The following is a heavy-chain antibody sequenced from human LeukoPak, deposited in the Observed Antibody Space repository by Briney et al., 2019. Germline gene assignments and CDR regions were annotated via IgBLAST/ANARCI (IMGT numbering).Heavy chain of an antibody. V-gene: IGHV3-30-3*01. D-gene: IGHD6-19*01. CDR2: ISYDGSNK. CDR3: ARDTVYSSGWFAFDI. J-gene: IGHJ3*02. Sequence: GGSLRLSCAASGXTFSSYAMHWVRQAPGKGLEWVAVISYDGSNKYYADSVKGRFTISRDNSKNTLYLQMNSLRAEDTAVYYCARDTVYSSGWFAFDIWGQGTLVTVSS. CDR1: GXTFSSYA.